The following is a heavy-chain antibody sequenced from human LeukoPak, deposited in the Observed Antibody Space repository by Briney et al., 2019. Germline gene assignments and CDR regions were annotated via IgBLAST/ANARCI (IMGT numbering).Heavy chain of an antibody. D-gene: IGHD5-12*01. Sequence: SETLSLTCTVSGGSISSYYRSWIRQPPGKGLEWIGYFYYSGSTNYNPSLKSRVTISVDTSKNQFSLKLSSVTAADTAVYYCARLGRYSGYDLDWFDPWGQGTLVTVSS. CDR1: GGSISSYY. CDR2: FYYSGST. V-gene: IGHV4-59*01. J-gene: IGHJ5*02. CDR3: ARLGRYSGYDLDWFDP.